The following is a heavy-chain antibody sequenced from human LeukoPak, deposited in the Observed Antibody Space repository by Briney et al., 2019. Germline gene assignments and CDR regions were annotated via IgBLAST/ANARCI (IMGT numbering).Heavy chain of an antibody. CDR1: GVSIDSYH. V-gene: IGHV4-59*01. CDR3: AGRTAATTRPFDY. Sequence: PSETLSLTCSVSGVSIDSYHWSWIRQPPGKGLEWTGYFYYTGSTNYSPSFEGRVTISEDTSKNQISLRLTSVTAADTAVYYCAGRTAATTRPFDYWGQGTLVTVSS. D-gene: IGHD2-21*02. J-gene: IGHJ4*02. CDR2: FYYTGST.